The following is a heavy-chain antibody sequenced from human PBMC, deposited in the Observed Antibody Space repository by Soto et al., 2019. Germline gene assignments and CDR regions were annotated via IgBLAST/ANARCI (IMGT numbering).Heavy chain of an antibody. D-gene: IGHD1-1*01. CDR2: IYATGTT. V-gene: IGHV4-4*07. Sequence: PSETLSLTCTVSGASISGFYWSWIRKSAGKGLEWIGRIYATGTTDYNPSLKSRVMMSVDTSKKQFSLKLRSVTAADTAVYYCVWDGTNSLRDWFDPWGQGISVTVSS. J-gene: IGHJ5*02. CDR3: VWDGTNSLRDWFDP. CDR1: GASISGFY.